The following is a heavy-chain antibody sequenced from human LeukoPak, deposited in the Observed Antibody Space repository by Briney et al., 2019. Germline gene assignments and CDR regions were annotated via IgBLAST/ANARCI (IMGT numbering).Heavy chain of an antibody. CDR1: GFTFSSYW. CDR2: INSDGSST. Sequence: GGSLRLSCAASGFTFSSYWMHWVRQAPGKGLVWVSRINSDGSSTSYADSVKGRFTISRDNAKNTLYLQMNSLRAEDTAVYYCARVWSDYSLYYYYGMDVWGQGTTVTVPS. CDR3: ARVWSDYSLYYYYGMDV. D-gene: IGHD3-3*01. J-gene: IGHJ6*02. V-gene: IGHV3-74*01.